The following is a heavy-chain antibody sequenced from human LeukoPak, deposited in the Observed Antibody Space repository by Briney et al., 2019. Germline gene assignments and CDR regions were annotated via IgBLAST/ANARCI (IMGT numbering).Heavy chain of an antibody. CDR2: INHSGST. Sequence: SETLSLTCAVYGGSFSGYYWSWIRQPPGKGLEWIGEINHSGSTNYNPSLKSRVTISVDTSKNQFSLKLSAVTAADTAVYYCARVPITLIWGVTRASGYFDSWGQGTLVTVSS. D-gene: IGHD3-10*01. J-gene: IGHJ4*02. CDR1: GGSFSGYY. CDR3: ARVPITLIWGVTRASGYFDS. V-gene: IGHV4-34*01.